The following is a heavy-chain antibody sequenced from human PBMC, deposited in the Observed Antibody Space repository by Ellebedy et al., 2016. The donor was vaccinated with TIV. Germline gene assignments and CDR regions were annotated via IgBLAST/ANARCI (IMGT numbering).Heavy chain of an antibody. D-gene: IGHD3-10*01. CDR2: ISYDRSNK. Sequence: GGSLRLSCAASGFTFGSYDMYWVRQAPGKGLDWVAVISYDRSNKDYADSVKGRFAISRDNSKNTLYLQMNSLRPEGTAVYYCARVFQSYYFDYWGQGTLVTVAS. J-gene: IGHJ4*02. CDR1: GFTFGSYD. V-gene: IGHV3-30*03. CDR3: ARVFQSYYFDY.